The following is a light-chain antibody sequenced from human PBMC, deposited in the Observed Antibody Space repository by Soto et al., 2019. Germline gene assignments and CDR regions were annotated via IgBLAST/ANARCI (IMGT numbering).Light chain of an antibody. CDR3: CSYAGSATFV. Sequence: QSVLTPPASVSGSPGQSITISCTGNNSEVGSYNLVSWYQQHPGKAPKPMIYEGSKRPSGVSNRFSGSKSGNTASLTISGLQAEDEADYFCCSYAGSATFVFGTGTKVTIL. V-gene: IGLV2-23*03. CDR2: EGS. CDR1: NSEVGSYNL. J-gene: IGLJ1*01.